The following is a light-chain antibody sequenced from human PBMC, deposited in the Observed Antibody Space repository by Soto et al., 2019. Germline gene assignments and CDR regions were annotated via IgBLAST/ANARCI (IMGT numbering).Light chain of an antibody. CDR2: GAS. Sequence: EIVMTQSPATLPVSPGESATLSCRASQSIGSNLAWYQQRPGQAPRLLMYGASTRATGVPARFSGSGSGTEFTLTISSLQSEDFAIYYCQQFDDWPLTFGGGTKADI. J-gene: IGKJ4*01. CDR3: QQFDDWPLT. CDR1: QSIGSN. V-gene: IGKV3-15*01.